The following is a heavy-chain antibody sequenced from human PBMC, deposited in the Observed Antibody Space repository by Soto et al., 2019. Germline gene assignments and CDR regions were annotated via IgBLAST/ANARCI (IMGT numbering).Heavy chain of an antibody. V-gene: IGHV3-20*04. CDR2: SYSTGGT. D-gene: IGHD3-9*01. J-gene: IGHJ4*02. CDR3: ARDREPDGIWTFDS. CDR1: GFTFDDYA. Sequence: GGSLRLSCAASGFTFDDYAMHWVRQAPGKGLEWVAESYSTGGTEYADSVKGRFTISRDNSKNTLFLQMNSLGVEGTALYYCARDREPDGIWTFDSWGQGTLVNVSS.